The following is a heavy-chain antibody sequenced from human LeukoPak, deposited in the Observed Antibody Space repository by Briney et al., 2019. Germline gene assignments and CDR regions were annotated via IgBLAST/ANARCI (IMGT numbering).Heavy chain of an antibody. Sequence: GGSLRLSCAASGFTVSSNYMSWVRQAPGKGLEWVSVIYSGGSTYYADSVKGRFTISRDNSKNTLYLQMNSLRAEDTAVYYCARVPGYDDYGDFYYFGYWGQGTLVTVSS. V-gene: IGHV3-53*01. D-gene: IGHD4-17*01. CDR3: ARVPGYDDYGDFYYFGY. J-gene: IGHJ4*02. CDR1: GFTVSSNY. CDR2: IYSGGST.